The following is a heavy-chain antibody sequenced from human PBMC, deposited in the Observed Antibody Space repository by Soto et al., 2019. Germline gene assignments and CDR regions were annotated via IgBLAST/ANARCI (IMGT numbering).Heavy chain of an antibody. CDR1: GFTFSSYA. V-gene: IGHV3-30-3*01. J-gene: IGHJ6*02. Sequence: GGSLRLSCAASGFTFSSYAMHWVRQAPGKGLEWVAVISYDGSNKYYAYSVKGRFTISRDNSKNTLYLQMNSLRAEDTAVYYCARVEKYYYYGMDVWGQGTTVTVSS. CDR2: ISYDGSNK. CDR3: ARVEKYYYYGMDV.